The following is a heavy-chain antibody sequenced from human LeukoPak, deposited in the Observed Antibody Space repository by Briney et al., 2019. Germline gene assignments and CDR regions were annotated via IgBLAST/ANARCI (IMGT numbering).Heavy chain of an antibody. Sequence: SETLSLTCTVSGGSISSSSYYWGWIRQPPGKGLEWIGTIYYSGSTYYAPSLRSRVTMSVDTSKNQFSLKLSSVTAADTAVYYCARDRSIAARSWFDPWGQGTLVTVSS. CDR2: IYYSGST. J-gene: IGHJ5*02. CDR3: ARDRSIAARSWFDP. CDR1: GGSISSSSYY. D-gene: IGHD6-6*01. V-gene: IGHV4-39*02.